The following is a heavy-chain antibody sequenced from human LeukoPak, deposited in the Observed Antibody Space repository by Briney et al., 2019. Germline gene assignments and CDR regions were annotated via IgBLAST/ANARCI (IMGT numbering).Heavy chain of an antibody. CDR2: IHYSGST. J-gene: IGHJ4*02. V-gene: IGHV4-30-4*01. Sequence: SQTLSLTCTVSGGSFSSGDYYCSWIRQPPGRGLEWIGYIHYSGSTFYNPSLKSLVTISVDTSKNQVSLKLNSVTAADTAVYYCARGELLYDYWGQGTLVTVSS. CDR3: ARGELLYDY. CDR1: GGSFSSGDYY. D-gene: IGHD2-15*01.